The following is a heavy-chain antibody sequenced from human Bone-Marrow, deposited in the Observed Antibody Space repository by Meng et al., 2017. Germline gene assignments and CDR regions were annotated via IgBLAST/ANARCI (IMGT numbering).Heavy chain of an antibody. CDR2: ISAYNGNT. J-gene: IGHJ4*02. CDR3: ARDWVSRYFDWLPHSIDY. V-gene: IGHV1-18*01. Sequence: ASVKVSCKASGYTFTSYGISWVRQAPGQGLEWMGWISAYNGNTTYAQKLQGRVTMTTDTSTSTAYMELRSLRSDDTAVYYCARDWVSRYFDWLPHSIDYWGQGTLVTVSS. CDR1: GYTFTSYG. D-gene: IGHD3-9*01.